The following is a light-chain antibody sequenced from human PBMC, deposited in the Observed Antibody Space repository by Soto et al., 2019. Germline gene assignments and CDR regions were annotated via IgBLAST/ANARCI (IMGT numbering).Light chain of an antibody. CDR3: TSYTSSITYV. Sequence: QSALTQPASVSGSPGQSITISCTGTSSDVGGYNYVSWYQQHPGKAPKLMIYEVSNRPSGVSNRFSGSKSGNTASLTISGLQAEDEADYYCTSYTSSITYVFGHGTKVTVL. CDR1: SSDVGGYNY. J-gene: IGLJ1*01. CDR2: EVS. V-gene: IGLV2-14*01.